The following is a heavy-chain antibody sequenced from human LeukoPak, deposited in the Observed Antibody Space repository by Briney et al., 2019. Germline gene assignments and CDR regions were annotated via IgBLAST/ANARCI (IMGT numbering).Heavy chain of an antibody. D-gene: IGHD3-9*01. CDR3: ASRQYYDISGLDY. CDR2: ISGSGGST. Sequence: GGSLRVSCAASGFTFSTYAMSWVRQAPGRGLEWVSGISGSGGSTNYADSVKGRFTISRDNFKSTLFLQMSSLRAEDTAVYYCASRQYYDISGLDYWGQGTLVTVSS. V-gene: IGHV3-23*01. J-gene: IGHJ4*02. CDR1: GFTFSTYA.